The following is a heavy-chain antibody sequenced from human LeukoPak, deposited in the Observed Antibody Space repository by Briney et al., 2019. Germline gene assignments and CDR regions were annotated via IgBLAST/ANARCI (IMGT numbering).Heavy chain of an antibody. V-gene: IGHV4-31*03. CDR3: ARDYPGALGAFDI. CDR2: IYYSGST. CDR1: GGSISSGGYY. Sequence: PSETLSLTCTVSGGSISSGGYYWSWIRQHPGKGLEWIGYIYYSGSTYYNPSLKSRVTISVDTSKNQFSLKLSSVTAADTAVYYCARDYPGALGAFDIWGQGTMVTVSS. J-gene: IGHJ3*02. D-gene: IGHD4-17*01.